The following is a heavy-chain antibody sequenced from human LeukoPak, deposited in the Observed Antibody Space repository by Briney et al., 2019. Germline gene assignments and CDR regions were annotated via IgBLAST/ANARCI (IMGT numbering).Heavy chain of an antibody. CDR3: ARGNLYTAATIEDY. J-gene: IGHJ4*02. CDR2: ISPEGYMK. Sequence: PGGSLRLSCAASGFDFNRYVIHWVRQGPGKGLEWVAVISPEGYMKDYADSVKGRFTVSRVNSKNTVFLQMNSLSAEDTSRYYCARGNLYTAATIEDYRGQGTLVTVST. V-gene: IGHV3-30-3*01. CDR1: GFDFNRYV. D-gene: IGHD3-16*01.